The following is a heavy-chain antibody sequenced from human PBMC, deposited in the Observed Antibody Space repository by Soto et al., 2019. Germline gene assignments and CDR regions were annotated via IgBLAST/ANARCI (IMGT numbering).Heavy chain of an antibody. J-gene: IGHJ3*01. V-gene: IGHV3-23*01. Sequence: VQLLESGGDLVQPGGSLRLSCVASGFILNNYAMSWVRQAPGKGVEWGSTIGGTDGDSDGVPWYEDSVKGRFTISRDSSANTLFLQMDNLRAEDSALYYCVKRGRNWGAFDFWGQGTTVVVSS. CDR1: GFILNNYA. CDR3: VKRGRNWGAFDF. CDR2: IGGTDGDSDGVP. D-gene: IGHD7-27*01.